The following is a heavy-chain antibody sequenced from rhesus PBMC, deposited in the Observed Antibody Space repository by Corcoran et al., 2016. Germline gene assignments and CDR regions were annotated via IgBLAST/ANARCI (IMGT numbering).Heavy chain of an antibody. J-gene: IGHJ4*01. CDR1: GGSISDSYR. V-gene: IGHV4S10*01. CDR2: IYGSSTST. Sequence: QVQLQESGPGVVKPSETLSLTCAVSGGSISDSYRWSWIRQPPGKGLEWIGFIYGSSTSTNYNPSLKRRVTISQDTSKNQFSLKLSSVTAADTAVYYCARATAGTVKVVDYWGQGVLVTVSS. D-gene: IGHD5-24*01. CDR3: ARATAGTVKVVDY.